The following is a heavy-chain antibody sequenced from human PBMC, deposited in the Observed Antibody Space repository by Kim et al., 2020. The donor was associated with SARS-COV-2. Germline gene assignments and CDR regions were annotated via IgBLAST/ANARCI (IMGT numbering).Heavy chain of an antibody. CDR1: GGSISSGGYY. D-gene: IGHD3-22*01. CDR3: ARARTPMIVVVINAFDI. V-gene: IGHV4-31*03. Sequence: SETLSLTCTVSGGSISSGGYYWSWIRQHPGKGLEWIGYIYYSGSTYYNPSLKSRVTISVDTSKNQFSLELSSVTAADTAVYYCARARTPMIVVVINAFDIWVQGTMVADSS. J-gene: IGHJ3*02. CDR2: IYYSGST.